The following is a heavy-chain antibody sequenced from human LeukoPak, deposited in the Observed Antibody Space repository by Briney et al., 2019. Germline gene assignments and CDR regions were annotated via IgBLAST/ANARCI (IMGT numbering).Heavy chain of an antibody. CDR3: ARDRVCEASFDP. Sequence: NPSETLFLNCTVSGSSITDYYWSWVRQPAGTGLEWVGRFYTSSSHTNTNPSLKGRVTMSVDTSQNRVSLKMTSVTAADTAVYYCARDRVCEASFDPWGRGSQVTVSS. V-gene: IGHV4-4*07. J-gene: IGHJ5*02. CDR1: GSSITDYY. CDR2: FYTSSSHT.